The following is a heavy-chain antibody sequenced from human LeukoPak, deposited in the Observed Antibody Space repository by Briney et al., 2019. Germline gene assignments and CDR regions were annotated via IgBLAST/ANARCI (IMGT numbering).Heavy chain of an antibody. CDR3: ARVVADDYGDYGVDY. J-gene: IGHJ4*02. CDR1: GGSISSYC. Sequence: PSETLSLTCTVSGGSISSYCWSWIRQPPGKGLEWIGYIYYSGSTNYNPSLKSRVTISVDTSKNQFSLKLSSVTAADTAVYYCARVVADDYGDYGVDYWGQGTLVTVSS. CDR2: IYYSGST. D-gene: IGHD4-17*01. V-gene: IGHV4-59*01.